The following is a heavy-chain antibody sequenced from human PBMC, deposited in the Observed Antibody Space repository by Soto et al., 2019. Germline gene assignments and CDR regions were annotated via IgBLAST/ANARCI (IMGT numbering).Heavy chain of an antibody. Sequence: GGSLRLSCAASGFTFNSHAMSWVRQAPGMGLEWISTISGSGGSTFYADSVKGRFTISRDNSKNTLYLQLNNLRAEDSARYYCAKAFGDWYPFEKWGLGALVTVSS. J-gene: IGHJ4*02. V-gene: IGHV3-23*01. CDR1: GFTFNSHA. CDR3: AKAFGDWYPFEK. D-gene: IGHD2-21*02. CDR2: ISGSGGST.